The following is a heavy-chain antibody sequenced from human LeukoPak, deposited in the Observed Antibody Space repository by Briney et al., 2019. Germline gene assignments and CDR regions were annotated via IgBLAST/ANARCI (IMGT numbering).Heavy chain of an antibody. V-gene: IGHV3-7*01. CDR1: GFTFSSSE. CDR2: IKQDGSEK. J-gene: IGHJ4*02. CDR3: ARGVYGDYELDY. D-gene: IGHD4-17*01. Sequence: GGSLRLSCVASGFTFSSSEMHWVRQAPGKGLEWVSNIKQDGSEKYYVDSVKGRFTISRDNAKNSLYLQMNSLRAEDTAVYYCARGVYGDYELDYWGQGTLVTVSS.